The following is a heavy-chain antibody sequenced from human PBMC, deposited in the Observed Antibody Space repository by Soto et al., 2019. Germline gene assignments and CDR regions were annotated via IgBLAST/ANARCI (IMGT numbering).Heavy chain of an antibody. J-gene: IGHJ4*02. V-gene: IGHV4-30-2*01. CDR2: IYHSGST. D-gene: IGHD4-17*01. CDR1: GGSISSGGYS. CDR3: ARAHYARASLYFDY. Sequence: SETLSLTCAVSGGSISSGGYSWSWIRQPPGKGLEWIGYIYHSGSTYYNPSLKSRVTISVDRSKNQFSLKLSSVTAADTAVYYCARAHYARASLYFDYWGQGTLVTVSS.